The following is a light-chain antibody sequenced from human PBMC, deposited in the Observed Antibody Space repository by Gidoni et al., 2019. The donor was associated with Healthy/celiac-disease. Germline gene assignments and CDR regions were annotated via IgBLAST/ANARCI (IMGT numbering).Light chain of an antibody. CDR2: EVS. CDR3: SSYTSSSIVV. J-gene: IGLJ2*01. Sequence: QSALTQPASVSGSPGQSITISCTGTSSDVGGYNYVSWYQQHPGKAPKLMIYEVSNQPSGVSNRFSGSKSGNMASLTISGLQAEDEADYYCSSYTSSSIVVFGGGTKLTVL. CDR1: SSDVGGYNY. V-gene: IGLV2-14*01.